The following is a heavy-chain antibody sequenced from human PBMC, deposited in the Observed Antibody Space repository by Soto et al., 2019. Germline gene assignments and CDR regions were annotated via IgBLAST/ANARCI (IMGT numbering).Heavy chain of an antibody. CDR1: GYSLTTYL. CDR3: ATTFDYNGYFDI. CDR2: IYLSDSDT. Sequence: GESLKISCKTSGYSLTTYLFSWVRQMPVKGLEWMGIIYLSDSDTIYSPSAQGHFTISADKSIKTAYLQWSSLKASDTAIYYCATTFDYNGYFDIWGQGKHVTVSS. D-gene: IGHD4-4*01. V-gene: IGHV5-51*01. J-gene: IGHJ4*02.